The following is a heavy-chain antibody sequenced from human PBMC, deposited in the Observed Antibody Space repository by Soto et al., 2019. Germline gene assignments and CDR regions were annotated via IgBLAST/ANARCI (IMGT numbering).Heavy chain of an antibody. J-gene: IGHJ4*02. Sequence: GGSLRLSCAVSGFTFSAYWMHWVRRVPGKGLTWVSRISDDGSTATYADSVKGRFVISRDNAKNSLYLEMNTLRADDSGLYYCARGPRVSSTGTGAHWGRGTLVTVSS. V-gene: IGHV3-74*01. CDR2: ISDDGSTA. CDR3: ARGPRVSSTGTGAH. D-gene: IGHD1-1*01. CDR1: GFTFSAYW.